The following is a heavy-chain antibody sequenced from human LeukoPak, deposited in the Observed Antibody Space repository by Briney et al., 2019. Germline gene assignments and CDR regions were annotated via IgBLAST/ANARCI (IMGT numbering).Heavy chain of an antibody. J-gene: IGHJ4*02. Sequence: SETLSLTCAVYGASFSDYYWSWIRQPPGKGLEWIGYIYYSGSTYYNPSLKSRVTISVDTSKNQFSLKLSSVTAADTAVYYCARAEVFYYDSSGYYGYWGQGTLVTVSS. D-gene: IGHD3-22*01. V-gene: IGHV4-34*01. CDR3: ARAEVFYYDSSGYYGY. CDR2: IYYSGST. CDR1: GASFSDYY.